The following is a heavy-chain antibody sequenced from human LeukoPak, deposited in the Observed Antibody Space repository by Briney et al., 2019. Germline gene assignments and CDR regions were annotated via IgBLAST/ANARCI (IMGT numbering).Heavy chain of an antibody. Sequence: ASVTHSFMASAYTVTVDYMHWVRRAPGQGREWMGWMNPNSGGTIYAQKFQGRVTITSDTSSSTAYMELSRLRSDDTAVYYRARDPALRFLGYWGQGTLVTVSS. CDR1: AYTVTVDY. V-gene: IGHV1-2*02. D-gene: IGHD3-3*01. CDR3: ARDPALRFLGY. J-gene: IGHJ4*02. CDR2: MNPNSGGT.